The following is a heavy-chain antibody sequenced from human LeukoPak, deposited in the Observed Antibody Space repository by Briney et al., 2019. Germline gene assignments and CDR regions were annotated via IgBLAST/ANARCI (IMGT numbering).Heavy chain of an antibody. Sequence: GGSLRLSCAASGFTFSSYSMNWVRQAPGKGLEWVSSISSSSSYIYYADSVKGRFTISRDNAKNSLYLQMNSLRAEDTAVYYCARDFVGSGYDHDDAFDIWGQGTMVTVSS. J-gene: IGHJ3*02. CDR1: GFTFSSYS. CDR2: ISSSSSYI. D-gene: IGHD5-12*01. CDR3: ARDFVGSGYDHDDAFDI. V-gene: IGHV3-21*01.